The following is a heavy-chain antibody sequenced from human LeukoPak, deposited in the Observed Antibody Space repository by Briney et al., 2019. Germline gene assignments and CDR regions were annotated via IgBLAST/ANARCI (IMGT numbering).Heavy chain of an antibody. J-gene: IGHJ4*02. D-gene: IGHD5-24*01. CDR3: ARESSRDGYNSDYYFDY. Sequence: PGRSLRLSCAASGFTFDDYAMDWVRQGPGKGLEWVAGISWNNANIAYADSVEGRFTISRDNAKNSLYLEMPSLRAEDTALYYCARESSRDGYNSDYYFDYWGQGTPVSVSS. CDR1: GFTFDDYA. CDR2: ISWNNANI. V-gene: IGHV3-9*01.